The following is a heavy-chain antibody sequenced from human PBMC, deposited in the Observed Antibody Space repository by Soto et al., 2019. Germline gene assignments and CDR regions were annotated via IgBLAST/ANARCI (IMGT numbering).Heavy chain of an antibody. CDR2: IWYDGSNK. Sequence: GGSLRLSCAASGFTFSSYGMHWVRQAPGKGLEWVAVIWYDGSNKYYADSVKGRFTISRDNSKNTLYLQMNSLRAEDTAVYYCARDLGYSGSSKSWFDPWGQGTLVTVSS. J-gene: IGHJ5*02. D-gene: IGHD6-6*01. CDR1: GFTFSSYG. CDR3: ARDLGYSGSSKSWFDP. V-gene: IGHV3-33*01.